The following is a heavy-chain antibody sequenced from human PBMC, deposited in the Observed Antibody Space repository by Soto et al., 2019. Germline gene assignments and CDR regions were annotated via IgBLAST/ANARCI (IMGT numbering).Heavy chain of an antibody. D-gene: IGHD6-13*01. CDR2: INAGNGNT. V-gene: IGHV1-3*01. Sequence: ASVKVSCKASGYTFTSYAIHWVRQAPGQRLEWMGWINAGNGNTKYSQNLEGRVDITRDTSANTAYMEMSSLRSEDTAVYYCARGLAAAGTIGWFDPWGQGTLVTVSS. CDR1: GYTFTSYA. CDR3: ARGLAAAGTIGWFDP. J-gene: IGHJ5*02.